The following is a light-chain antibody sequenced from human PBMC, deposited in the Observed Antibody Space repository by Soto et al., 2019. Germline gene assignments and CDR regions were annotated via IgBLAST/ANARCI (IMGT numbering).Light chain of an antibody. J-gene: IGLJ2*01. Sequence: QSVLTQPASVSGSPGQSITISCTGTSSDVGGYNFVSWYQHHPGKAPKLMIYDVSNRPSGVSHRFSGSKSGNTATLTISGLQAEYEADYYCSSYTNNYSVVFGGGTKLTVL. V-gene: IGLV2-14*03. CDR3: SSYTNNYSVV. CDR1: SSDVGGYNF. CDR2: DVS.